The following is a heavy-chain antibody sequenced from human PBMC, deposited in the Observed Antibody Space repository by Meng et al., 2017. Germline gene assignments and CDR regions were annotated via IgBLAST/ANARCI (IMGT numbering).Heavy chain of an antibody. CDR2: IYHSGST. CDR3: ARDGRSWD. D-gene: IGHD7-27*01. Sequence: QQPEPGPVPVKPSVTLSLTSAFSGGSISSSNWWSWVRQPPGKGLEWIGQIYHSGSTNYNPSLKSRVTISVDTSKNQFSLKLSSVTAADTAVYYCARDGRSWDWGQGTLVTVSS. J-gene: IGHJ4*02. V-gene: IGHV4-4*02. CDR1: GGSISSSNW.